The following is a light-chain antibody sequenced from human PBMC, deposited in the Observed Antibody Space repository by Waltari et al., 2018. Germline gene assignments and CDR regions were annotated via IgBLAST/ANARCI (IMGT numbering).Light chain of an antibody. CDR3: AAGDDSRNGGV. Sequence: QSVLTQPPSASGTLGQRVTISCSGSNSNIGSNLVNWYQQLPGAAPKLLIHSNNRLASGVPDRSPGSKPGTSASRASSGLQSEDEADDYWAAGDDSRNGGVFGGGTRLAVL. CDR1: NSNIGSNL. V-gene: IGLV1-44*01. J-gene: IGLJ2*01. CDR2: SNN.